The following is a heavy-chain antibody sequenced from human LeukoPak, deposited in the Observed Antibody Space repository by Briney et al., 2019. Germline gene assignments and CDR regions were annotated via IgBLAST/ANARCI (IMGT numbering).Heavy chain of an antibody. CDR3: ARVGVITAAGTYDY. J-gene: IGHJ4*02. CDR1: GFSFSDYF. D-gene: IGHD6-13*01. CDR2: MRGSGDTV. Sequence: GGSLRLSCVASGFSFSDYFMTWIRQAPGNGLQWIAHMRGSGDTVSYADSVRGRLTISRDNVKNSLYLQMNGLRVEDTAVYYCARVGVITAAGTYDYWGQGALVTVS. V-gene: IGHV3-11*01.